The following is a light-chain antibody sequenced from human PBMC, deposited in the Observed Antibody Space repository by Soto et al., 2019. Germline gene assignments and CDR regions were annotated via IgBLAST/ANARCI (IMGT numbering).Light chain of an antibody. V-gene: IGLV1-44*01. CDR3: AAWDDSLNGPGYV. J-gene: IGLJ1*01. CDR1: SSNIGSNT. CDR2: SNN. Sequence: QSALTQPPSASGTPGQRVTISCSGSSSNIGSNTVNWYQQLPGTAPKLLIYSNNQRPSGVPDRFSGSKSGTSASLAISGLQSEDEADYYCAAWDDSLNGPGYVFRPGTMVTVL.